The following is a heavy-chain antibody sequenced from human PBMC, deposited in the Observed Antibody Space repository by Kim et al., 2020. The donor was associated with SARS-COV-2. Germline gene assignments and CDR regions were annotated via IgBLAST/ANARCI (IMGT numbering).Heavy chain of an antibody. CDR3: ARGIVVVPAARAHYMDV. CDR2: INHSGST. D-gene: IGHD2-2*01. Sequence: SETLSLTCAVYGGSFSGYYWSWIRQPPGKGLEWIGEINHSGSTNYNPSLKSRVTISVDTSKNQFSLKLSSVTAADTAVYYCARGIVVVPAARAHYMDVWGKGTTVTVSS. J-gene: IGHJ6*03. CDR1: GGSFSGYY. V-gene: IGHV4-34*01.